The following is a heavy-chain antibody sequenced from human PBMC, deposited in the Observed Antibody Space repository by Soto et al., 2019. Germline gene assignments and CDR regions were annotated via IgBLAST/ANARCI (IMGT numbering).Heavy chain of an antibody. D-gene: IGHD3-10*01. Sequence: QVQLVQSGAEVKKPGASVKVSCKTSGYTFTSYGISWVRQAPGQGLEWMGWISAYNGNTNYAQKLQGRVTMTTDTSTSTAYMELRSLRSDDTAVYYCARGRGLLWFGQIDAFDIWGQGTMVTVSS. V-gene: IGHV1-18*01. CDR2: ISAYNGNT. J-gene: IGHJ3*02. CDR1: GYTFTSYG. CDR3: ARGRGLLWFGQIDAFDI.